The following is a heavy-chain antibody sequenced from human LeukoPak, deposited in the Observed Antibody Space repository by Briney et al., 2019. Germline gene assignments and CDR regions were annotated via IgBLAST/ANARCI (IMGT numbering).Heavy chain of an antibody. Sequence: GESLKISCKVSGYRFTTHWIARVRPMPGEGLEWMGIIYPGDSDTEYSPSFQGQVIFSVDKSLNTAYLQWSSLKASDTAMYYCARHYRGGRRDGSGGDYWGQGTLVTVSS. CDR3: ARHYRGGRRDGSGGDY. V-gene: IGHV5-51*01. J-gene: IGHJ4*02. CDR1: GYRFTTHW. CDR2: IYPGDSDT. D-gene: IGHD5-24*01.